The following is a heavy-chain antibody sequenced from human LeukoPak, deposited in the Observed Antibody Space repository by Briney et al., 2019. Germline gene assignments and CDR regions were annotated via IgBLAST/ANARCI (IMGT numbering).Heavy chain of an antibody. D-gene: IGHD4-17*01. J-gene: IGHJ4*02. CDR3: ARGDYGDYAGDY. Sequence: PGGSLRLSCAASGFTFSSYEMNWVRQAPGKGLEWVSHISSNGDAMYYADSVKGRFTISRDNSKNTLYLQMNSLRAEDTAVYYCARGDYGDYAGDYWGQGTLVTVSS. V-gene: IGHV3-48*03. CDR1: GFTFSSYE. CDR2: ISSNGDAM.